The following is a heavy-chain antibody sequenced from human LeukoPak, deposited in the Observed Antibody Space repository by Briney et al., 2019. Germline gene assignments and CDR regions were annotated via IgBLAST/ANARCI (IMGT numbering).Heavy chain of an antibody. Sequence: GGSLTLSCAASGFSLSDYYMSWIRQPPGKGLEGISHISSSSSYTNYSDSVKGRFTISRDNAKNSLHLQMSSLRAEDTAVYYCARDSGSYYDYWGQGTLVTVSS. CDR2: ISSSSSYT. J-gene: IGHJ4*02. V-gene: IGHV3-11*05. D-gene: IGHD1-26*01. CDR3: ARDSGSYYDY. CDR1: GFSLSDYY.